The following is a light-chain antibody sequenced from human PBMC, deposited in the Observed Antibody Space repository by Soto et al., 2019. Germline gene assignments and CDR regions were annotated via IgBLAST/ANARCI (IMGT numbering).Light chain of an antibody. CDR2: AAS. CDR1: QDISNY. Sequence: DIQMTQSPSSLSASVGDRVTITCRASQDISNYLAWYQQKPGKVPKLLIYAASTLQSGVPSRFSGSGSGTDFTLTISRLQPEDGASYYCQKYNSAPKTFGRGTKVEIK. V-gene: IGKV1-27*01. CDR3: QKYNSAPKT. J-gene: IGKJ1*01.